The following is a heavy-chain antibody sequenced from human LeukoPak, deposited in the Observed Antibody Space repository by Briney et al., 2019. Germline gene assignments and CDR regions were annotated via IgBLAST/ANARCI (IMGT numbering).Heavy chain of an antibody. D-gene: IGHD3-22*01. Sequence: GASVKVSCKASGGTFSSYAISWVRQAPGQGLEWMGGIIPIFGTANYAQKFQGRVTITADESTSTAYMELSSLRSEDTAVYYCASVHYYDTRATGTLDYWGQGTLVTVSS. CDR1: GGTFSSYA. J-gene: IGHJ4*02. CDR3: ASVHYYDTRATGTLDY. V-gene: IGHV1-69*13. CDR2: IIPIFGTA.